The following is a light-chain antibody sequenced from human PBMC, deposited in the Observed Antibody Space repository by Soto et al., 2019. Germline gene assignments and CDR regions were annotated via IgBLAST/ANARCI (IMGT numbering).Light chain of an antibody. CDR2: KAS. J-gene: IGKJ1*01. V-gene: IGKV1-5*03. Sequence: DIELSQSPSTLSSSVGDRITITCRASQSISSWLACYQQKPGKAPKLLIYKASRLESGVPSRFSGSGSETEFTLTISGLQPGDSATYYCQQYNSYSPTFGQGTKV. CDR1: QSISSW. CDR3: QQYNSYSPT.